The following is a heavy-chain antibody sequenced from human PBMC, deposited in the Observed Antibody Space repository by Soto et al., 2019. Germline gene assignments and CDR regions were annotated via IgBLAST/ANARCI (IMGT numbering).Heavy chain of an antibody. D-gene: IGHD6-6*01. CDR1: GGSISSNNW. CDR2: ISHSGRT. CDR3: ARCDYSSSSGFDP. V-gene: IGHV4-4*02. Sequence: SETLSLTCAVSGGSISSNNWWSWVRQPPGKGLEWIGEISHSGRTNYNPSLKSRVIISVDKSKNQFSLKLSSVTAADTAVYYCARCDYSSSSGFDPWGQGTLVTVSS. J-gene: IGHJ5*02.